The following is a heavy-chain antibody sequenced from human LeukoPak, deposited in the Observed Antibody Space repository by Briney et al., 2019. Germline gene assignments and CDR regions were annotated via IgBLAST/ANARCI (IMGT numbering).Heavy chain of an antibody. V-gene: IGHV1-69*06. CDR3: ARDPKYYYDSSGPESWFDP. D-gene: IGHD3-22*01. CDR1: GGTFISYA. CDR2: IIPIFGTA. J-gene: IGHJ5*02. Sequence: ASVKVSCKASGGTFISYAISWVRQAPGQGLEWMGGIIPIFGTANYAQKFQGRVTITADKSTSTAYMELSSLRSEDTAVYYCARDPKYYYDSSGPESWFDPWGQGTLVTVSS.